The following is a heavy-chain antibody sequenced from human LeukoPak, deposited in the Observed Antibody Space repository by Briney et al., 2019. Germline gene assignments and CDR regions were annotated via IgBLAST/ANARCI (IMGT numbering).Heavy chain of an antibody. V-gene: IGHV3-30*03. CDR1: GFTFSSYG. CDR3: APEGDGYILFDY. CDR2: ISYDGSNK. J-gene: IGHJ4*02. Sequence: GGSLRLSCAAPGFTFSSYGMHWVRQAPGKGLEWVAVISYDGSNKYYADSVKGRFTISRDNSKNMLYLQMNSLRVEDTAVYYCAPEGDGYILFDYSGQGTLVTVYS. D-gene: IGHD5-24*01.